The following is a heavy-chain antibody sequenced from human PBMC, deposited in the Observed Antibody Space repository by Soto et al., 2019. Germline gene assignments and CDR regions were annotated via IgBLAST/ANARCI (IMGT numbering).Heavy chain of an antibody. Sequence: SETLSLTCAVYGGSFSGYYWSWIRQPPGKGLEWIGEINHSGSTNYNPSLKSRVTISVDTSKNQFSLKLSSVTAADTAVYYCARGFSSSWYWMGFDPWGQGTLVT. V-gene: IGHV4-34*01. CDR2: INHSGST. CDR3: ARGFSSSWYWMGFDP. CDR1: GGSFSGYY. J-gene: IGHJ5*02. D-gene: IGHD6-13*01.